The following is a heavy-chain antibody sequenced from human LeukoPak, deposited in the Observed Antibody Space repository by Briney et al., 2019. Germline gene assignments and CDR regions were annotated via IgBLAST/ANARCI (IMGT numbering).Heavy chain of an antibody. CDR2: IYYTGNT. CDR3: ARGPAYDSSGYGWFDP. D-gene: IGHD3-22*01. J-gene: IGHJ5*02. Sequence: SETLSLTCTVSGGSISSGDYYWSWIRQPPGKGLEWIGYIYYTGNTYYNPSLKSRVSISVDTSKNHLSLNLSSVTAADTAVYLCARGPAYDSSGYGWFDPWGQGTLVTVSS. CDR1: GGSISSGDYY. V-gene: IGHV4-30-4*01.